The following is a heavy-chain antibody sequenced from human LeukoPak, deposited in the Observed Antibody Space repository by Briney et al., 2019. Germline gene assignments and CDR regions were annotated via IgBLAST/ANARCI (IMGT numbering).Heavy chain of an antibody. CDR1: GFTFSSYA. J-gene: IGHJ4*02. CDR2: ISYHGDIT. Sequence: PGGSLRLSCAASGFTFSSYAMHWVRQAPGKGLEWVALISYHGDITYYADSVKGRFTLSRDNSKTTLFLQLNSLRAGDTAVYYCARDSTYYYDSGSSGPHYFDFWGQGTLVTVSS. D-gene: IGHD3-10*01. V-gene: IGHV3-30*01. CDR3: ARDSTYYYDSGSSGPHYFDF.